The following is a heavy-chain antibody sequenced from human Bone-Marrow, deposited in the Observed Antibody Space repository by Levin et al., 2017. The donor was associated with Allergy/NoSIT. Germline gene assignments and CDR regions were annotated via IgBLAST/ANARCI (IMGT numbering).Heavy chain of an antibody. V-gene: IGHV1-69*01. CDR2: IIPSFGTG. CDR1: GGTFSNSA. CDR3: ARDGSRGGNGMDV. D-gene: IGHD3-10*01. J-gene: IGHJ6*02. Sequence: KISCRASGGTFSNSAISWVRQAPGQGLEWVGGIIPSFGTGNHAQKFQGRVTVTADESTGTAYMELSSLRSEDTAVYYCARDGSRGGNGMDVWGQGTTVTVSS.